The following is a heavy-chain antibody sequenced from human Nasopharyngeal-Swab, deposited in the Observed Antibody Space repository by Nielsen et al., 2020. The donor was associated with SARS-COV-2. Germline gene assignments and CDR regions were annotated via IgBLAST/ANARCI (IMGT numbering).Heavy chain of an antibody. Sequence: GGSLRLSCAASGFTFSSFGMHWVRQAPGKGLEWVAFIAHDASNEYYGDSVKGRFSISRDSSKNTLYLQMDSLRGEDTVVYYCARDAPVHYGAFYWGRGTLVTVSS. CDR3: ARDAPVHYGAFY. J-gene: IGHJ4*02. V-gene: IGHV3-30*03. CDR1: GFTFSSFG. D-gene: IGHD4-17*01. CDR2: IAHDASNE.